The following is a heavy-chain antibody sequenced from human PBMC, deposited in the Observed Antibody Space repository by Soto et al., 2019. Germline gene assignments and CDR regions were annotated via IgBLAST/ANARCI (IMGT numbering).Heavy chain of an antibody. V-gene: IGHV4-59*08. J-gene: IGHJ6*03. CDR2: IYYSGST. D-gene: IGHD3-3*01. CDR1: GCSISSYY. Sequence: TSETLSLTCTFSGCSISSYYWSWIRQPPGKGLEWIGYIYYSGSTNYNPSLKSRVTISVDTSKNQFSLELSSVTAADTAVYYCARQVSYYDFWSGYYTREYYYYMDVWGKGTTVTVSS. CDR3: ARQVSYYDFWSGYYTREYYYYMDV.